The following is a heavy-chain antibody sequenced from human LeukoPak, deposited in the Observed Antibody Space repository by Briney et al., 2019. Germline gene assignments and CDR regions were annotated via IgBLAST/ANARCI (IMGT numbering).Heavy chain of an antibody. CDR2: ISGSGGST. CDR1: GFTFSSYA. J-gene: IGHJ3*02. V-gene: IGHV3-23*01. Sequence: GGSLRLSCAASGFTFSSYAMSWVRQAPGKGLEWVSAISGSGGSTYYADSVKGRFTISRDNSKNTPYLQMNSLRAEDTAVYYCAKDPYYGETSDAFDIWGQGTMVTVSS. D-gene: IGHD3-10*01. CDR3: AKDPYYGETSDAFDI.